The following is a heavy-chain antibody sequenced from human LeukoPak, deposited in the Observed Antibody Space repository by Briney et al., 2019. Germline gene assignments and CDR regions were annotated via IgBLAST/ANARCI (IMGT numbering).Heavy chain of an antibody. Sequence: SETLSLTCTVSGGSISSYYWSWIRQPPGKGLEWIGYIYYSRSTNYNPSLKSRVTISVDTSKNQFSLKLSSVTAADTAVYYCAREPQYCTNGVCYSVGPWGQGTLVTVSS. CDR1: GGSISSYY. V-gene: IGHV4-59*01. J-gene: IGHJ5*02. D-gene: IGHD2-8*01. CDR3: AREPQYCTNGVCYSVGP. CDR2: IYYSRST.